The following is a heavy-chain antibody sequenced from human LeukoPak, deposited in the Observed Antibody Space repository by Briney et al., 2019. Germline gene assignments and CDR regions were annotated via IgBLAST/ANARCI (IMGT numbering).Heavy chain of an antibody. D-gene: IGHD3-10*01. CDR3: AGDFEGEYYFDY. CDR1: GGSISSGGYY. J-gene: IGHJ4*02. CDR2: IYYSGST. V-gene: IGHV4-31*03. Sequence: SETLSLTCTVSGGSISSGGYYWSWIRQHPGKGLEWIGYIYYSGSTYYNPSLKSRVTISVDTSKNQFSLKLSSVTAADTAVYYCAGDFEGEYYFDYWGQGTLVTVSS.